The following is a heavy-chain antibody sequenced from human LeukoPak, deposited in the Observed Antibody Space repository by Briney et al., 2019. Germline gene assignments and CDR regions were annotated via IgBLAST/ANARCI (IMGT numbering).Heavy chain of an antibody. CDR1: GFTFSDYW. CDR2: LNQGGSET. Sequence: GGSLRLSCAASGFTFSDYWMTWVRQAPGKGLEWVANLNQGGSETYYVDSVKGRFTISRDNSKNTLYLQMNSLRAEDTAVYYCAKDRSWDYFDYWGQGTLVTVSS. J-gene: IGHJ4*02. V-gene: IGHV3-7*01. CDR3: AKDRSWDYFDY. D-gene: IGHD1-26*01.